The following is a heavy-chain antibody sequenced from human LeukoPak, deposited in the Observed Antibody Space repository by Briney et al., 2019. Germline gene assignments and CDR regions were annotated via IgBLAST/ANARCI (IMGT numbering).Heavy chain of an antibody. J-gene: IGHJ4*02. CDR3: ARYGKEQPAFDY. Sequence: EASVKASCKAFGYTFTGYYMHWVRQAPGQGLEWMGRINPNSGGTNYAQKFQGRVTMTRDTSISTAYMELSRLRSDDTAVHYCARYGKEQPAFDYWGQGTLVTVSS. D-gene: IGHD4-17*01. V-gene: IGHV1-2*06. CDR2: INPNSGGT. CDR1: GYTFTGYY.